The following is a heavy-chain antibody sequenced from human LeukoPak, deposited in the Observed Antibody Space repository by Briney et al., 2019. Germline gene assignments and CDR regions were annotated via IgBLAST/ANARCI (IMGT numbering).Heavy chain of an antibody. CDR3: ARDGAELGASDYMDV. V-gene: IGHV3-30*04. Sequence: PGGSLRLSCAASGFTFSSYAMHWVRQAPGKGLEWVAVISYDGSNKYYADSVKGRFTISRDNSKNTLYLQMNSLRAEDTAVYYCARDGAELGASDYMDVWGKGTTVTVSS. CDR1: GFTFSSYA. CDR2: ISYDGSNK. D-gene: IGHD1-7*01. J-gene: IGHJ6*03.